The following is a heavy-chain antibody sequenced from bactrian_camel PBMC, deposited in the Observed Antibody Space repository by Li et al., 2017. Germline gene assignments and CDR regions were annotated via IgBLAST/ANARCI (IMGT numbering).Heavy chain of an antibody. Sequence: QVQLVESGGGLVQPGGSLRLSCAASGFTFSSYYGNWVRQAPGKGLEWVSSIDIRGVGTYYADSVKGRFTISEDNAANTLYLQMNSLKPEDTAVYYCAAGYGLSTSPHWGQGTQVTVS. D-gene: IGHD5*01. CDR2: IDIRGVGT. J-gene: IGHJ4*01. CDR1: GFTFSSYY. CDR3: AAGYGLSTSPH. V-gene: IGHV3S5*01.